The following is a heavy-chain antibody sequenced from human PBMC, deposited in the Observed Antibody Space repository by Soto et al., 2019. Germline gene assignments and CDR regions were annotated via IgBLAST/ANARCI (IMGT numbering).Heavy chain of an antibody. CDR1: GYTFTTLS. J-gene: IGHJ4*02. CDR2: INAGSGYT. Sequence: QVQLVQSGAEVRRSGASVKVSCKASGYTFTTLSMHWVRQAPGQSLEWMGYINAGSGYTKYWQSFRGRVTITRHELASTAYRGLSSLRTEEADGYYCAGQVCGEHCSANYWGQGTLVTVSS. CDR3: AGQVCGEHCSANY. V-gene: IGHV1-3*01. D-gene: IGHD2-21*01.